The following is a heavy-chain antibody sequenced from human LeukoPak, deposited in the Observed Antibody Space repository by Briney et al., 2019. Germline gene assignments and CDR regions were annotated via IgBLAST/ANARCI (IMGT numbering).Heavy chain of an antibody. V-gene: IGHV3-21*01. D-gene: IGHD6-25*01. CDR2: ISSSGSYI. CDR1: GFTFSSYS. J-gene: IGHJ4*02. CDR3: AGEVITATAFDY. Sequence: GGSLRLSCAASGFTFSSYSMNWVRQAPGRGLEWVSSISSSGSYIYYADSVKGRFTISRDNAKNSLYLQMNSLRAEDTAAYYCAGEVITATAFDYWGQGTLVTVSS.